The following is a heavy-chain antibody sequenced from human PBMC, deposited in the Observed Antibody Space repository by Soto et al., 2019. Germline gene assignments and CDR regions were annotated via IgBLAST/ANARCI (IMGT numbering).Heavy chain of an antibody. Sequence: HPGGSLRLSCVVSGLAASRNYMNWIRQAPGKGLEWVSTIYSGGATHYADSVKDRFTIPRDDSKNTLYLQMNSLRVEDTAVYYCARGSPFDPWGQGT. V-gene: IGHV3-66*01. CDR2: IYSGGAT. D-gene: IGHD6-19*01. CDR3: ARGSPFDP. J-gene: IGHJ5*02. CDR1: GLAASRNY.